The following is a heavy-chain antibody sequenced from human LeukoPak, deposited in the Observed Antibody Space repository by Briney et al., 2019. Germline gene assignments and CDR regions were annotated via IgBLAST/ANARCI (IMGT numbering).Heavy chain of an antibody. CDR1: GGSIRSYY. Sequence: SSETLSLTCTVSGGSIRSYYWSWIRQPAGKGLEWIGRIHSSGSTNYNPSLKTRVTMSVDTSKNQFSLKLSSVTAADTPVYYCAREFSGQDCSGGSCQDYWGQGTLVTVSS. V-gene: IGHV4-4*07. CDR2: IHSSGST. CDR3: AREFSGQDCSGGSCQDY. D-gene: IGHD2-15*01. J-gene: IGHJ4*02.